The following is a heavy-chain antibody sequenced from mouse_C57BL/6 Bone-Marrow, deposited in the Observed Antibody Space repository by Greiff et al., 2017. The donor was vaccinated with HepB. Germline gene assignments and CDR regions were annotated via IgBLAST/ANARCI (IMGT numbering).Heavy chain of an antibody. CDR3: AGQAGNSKGFAY. CDR2: ISGGGGNT. D-gene: IGHD2-5*01. Sequence: DVKLVESGGGLVKPGGSLKLSCAASGFTFSSYTMSWVRQTPEKRLEWVATISGGGGNTYYPDSVKGRFTISRDNAKNTLYLQMSSLRSEDTALYYCAGQAGNSKGFAYWGQGTLVTVSA. J-gene: IGHJ3*01. V-gene: IGHV5-9*01. CDR1: GFTFSSYT.